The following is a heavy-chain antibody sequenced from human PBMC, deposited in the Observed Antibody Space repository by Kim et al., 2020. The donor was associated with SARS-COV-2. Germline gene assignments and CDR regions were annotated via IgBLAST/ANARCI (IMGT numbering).Heavy chain of an antibody. J-gene: IGHJ4*02. V-gene: IGHV3-23*01. CDR3: AREYSSRGTY. Sequence: SPYYADSGKGRTTHSRDNSTNTLELQMNRLRAEDTAVYYCAREYSSRGTYWGQGTLVTVSS. D-gene: IGHD6-13*01. CDR2: SP.